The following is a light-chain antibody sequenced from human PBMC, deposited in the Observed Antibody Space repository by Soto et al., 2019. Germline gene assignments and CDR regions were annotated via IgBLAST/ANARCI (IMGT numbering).Light chain of an antibody. Sequence: EIVMTQSPATLSVSPGERATLSCRASQSVSSSYLAWYQQKPGQAPRLLIYGASNRATGIPDRFSGSGSGTDFTLTISRLEPEDFAVYYCQQYGRSPTFGGGTKV. J-gene: IGKJ4*01. CDR1: QSVSSSY. CDR3: QQYGRSPT. CDR2: GAS. V-gene: IGKV3-20*01.